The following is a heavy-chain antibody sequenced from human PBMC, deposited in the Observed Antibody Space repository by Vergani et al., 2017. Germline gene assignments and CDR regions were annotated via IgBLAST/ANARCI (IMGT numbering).Heavy chain of an antibody. V-gene: IGHV4-59*01. J-gene: IGHJ4*02. D-gene: IGHD3-16*02. CDR1: GGSISSYY. CDR3: ARVARLVELSHFDY. CDR2: IYYSGST. Sequence: QVQLQESGPGLVKPSETLSLTCTVSGGSISSYYWSWIRQPPGKGLEWIGYIYYSGSTNYNPSLKSRVTIAVDTSKNQFSLKLSSVTAADTAVYYCARVARLVELSHFDYWGQGTLVTVSS.